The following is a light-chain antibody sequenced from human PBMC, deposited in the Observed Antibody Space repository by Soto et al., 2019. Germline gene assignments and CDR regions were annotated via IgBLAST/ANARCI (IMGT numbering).Light chain of an antibody. CDR3: QQYDVYSPWT. J-gene: IGKJ1*01. V-gene: IGKV1-5*03. CDR1: QSVSSW. CDR2: KAS. Sequence: DIQMTQSPSTLSASVGDRVTITCRASQSVSSWLAWYQQKPGEAPKLLIYKASNLESGVSSRFSGSGSGTEFTLTISSLQPDDFATYYCQQYDVYSPWTFGQGTKVDI.